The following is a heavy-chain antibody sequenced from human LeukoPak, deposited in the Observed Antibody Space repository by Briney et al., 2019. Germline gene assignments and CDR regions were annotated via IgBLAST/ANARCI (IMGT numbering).Heavy chain of an antibody. J-gene: IGHJ4*02. CDR1: GFTFSSFG. V-gene: IGHV3-33*01. Sequence: GGSLRLSCAASGFTFSSFGMYWVRQAPGKGLEWVAVIWYDGSNDDYADSVKGRFTISRDNSKNTLYLQMDSLRAEDTALYYCAREYCDRNTCYLFDSWGQGTLVTVSS. D-gene: IGHD2-2*01. CDR3: AREYCDRNTCYLFDS. CDR2: IWYDGSND.